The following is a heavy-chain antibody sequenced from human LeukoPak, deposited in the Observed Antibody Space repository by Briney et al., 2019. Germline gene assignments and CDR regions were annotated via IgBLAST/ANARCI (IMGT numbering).Heavy chain of an antibody. V-gene: IGHV4-61*02. CDR1: GGSISSGSYY. J-gene: IGHJ4*02. Sequence: SQTLSLTCTLSGGSISSGSYYWSWIRQPAGKGLEWIGRIYTSGSTNYNPSLKSRVTISLDTSKNQFSLKLSPVTAADTAVYYCANSIDFDYGDYYFDYWGQGALVTISS. D-gene: IGHD4-17*01. CDR3: ANSIDFDYGDYYFDY. CDR2: IYTSGST.